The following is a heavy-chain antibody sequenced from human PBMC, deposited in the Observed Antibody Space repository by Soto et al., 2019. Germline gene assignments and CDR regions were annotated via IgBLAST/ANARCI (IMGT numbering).Heavy chain of an antibody. Sequence: VQLVESGGGVVQPGRSLRLSCAASGFTFSSYAMHWVRQAPGKGLEWVAVISYDGSNKYYADSVKGRFTISRDNSKNTLYLQMNSLRAEDTAVYYCARDSATGYYIGDFDYWGQGTLVTVSS. D-gene: IGHD3-9*01. CDR2: ISYDGSNK. V-gene: IGHV3-30-3*01. CDR1: GFTFSSYA. CDR3: ARDSATGYYIGDFDY. J-gene: IGHJ4*02.